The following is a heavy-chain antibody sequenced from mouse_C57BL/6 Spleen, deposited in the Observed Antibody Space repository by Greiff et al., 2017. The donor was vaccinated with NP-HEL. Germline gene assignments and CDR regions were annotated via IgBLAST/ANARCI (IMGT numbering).Heavy chain of an antibody. V-gene: IGHV1-69*01. J-gene: IGHJ4*01. CDR2: IDPSDSYP. CDR1: GYTFTSYW. D-gene: IGHD1-1*01. CDR3: ARLTTGAMDY. Sequence: QVQLQQPGAELVMPGASVKLSCKASGYTFTSYWMHWVKQRPGQGLEWIGEIDPSDSYPNSNQKFKGKSTLTVDKSSSTAYMQLSSLTSEDSAVYYCARLTTGAMDYWGQGTSVTVSS.